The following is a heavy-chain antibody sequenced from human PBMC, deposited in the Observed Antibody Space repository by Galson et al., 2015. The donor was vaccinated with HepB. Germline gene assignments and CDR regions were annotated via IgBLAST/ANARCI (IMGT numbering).Heavy chain of an antibody. V-gene: IGHV3-74*01. J-gene: IGHJ6*03. Sequence: SLRLSCAASGFTFSSYWMHWVRQAPGKGLVWVSRINSDGSSTSYADSVKGRFTISRDNAKNTLYLQMNSLRAEDTAVYYCARVKYSGSYYDLYYYYYMDVWGKGTTVTVSS. D-gene: IGHD1-26*01. CDR3: ARVKYSGSYYDLYYYYYMDV. CDR1: GFTFSSYW. CDR2: INSDGSST.